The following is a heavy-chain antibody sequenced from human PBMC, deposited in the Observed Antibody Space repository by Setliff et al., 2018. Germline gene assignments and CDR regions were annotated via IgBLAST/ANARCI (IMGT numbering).Heavy chain of an antibody. CDR2: IYYNRTT. Sequence: PSETLSLTCSVSGASISSNYWSWIRQSPGKGLEWIGYIYYNRTTRYSPSLKSRVTISVDTSKNQFSLRLTSVTAADTAVYYCTSTPRGGINITTRAGAFDSWGQGTLVTVSS. J-gene: IGHJ4*02. CDR3: TSTPRGGINITTRAGAFDS. D-gene: IGHD6-6*01. V-gene: IGHV4-59*01. CDR1: GASISSNY.